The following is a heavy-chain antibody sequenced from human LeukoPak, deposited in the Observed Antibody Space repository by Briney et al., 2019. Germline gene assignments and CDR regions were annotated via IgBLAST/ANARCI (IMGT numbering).Heavy chain of an antibody. CDR2: INPNSGGT. CDR1: GYTFTGYY. V-gene: IGHV1-2*06. CDR3: ARSSQTVAGYYFDY. Sequence: ASVKVSCKASGYTFTGYYMHWVRQAPGQGLEWMGRINPNSGGTNYAQKFQGRVTMTRYTSISTAYMELRRLRSDDTAVYYCARSSQTVAGYYFDYWGQGTLVTVSS. D-gene: IGHD6-19*01. J-gene: IGHJ4*02.